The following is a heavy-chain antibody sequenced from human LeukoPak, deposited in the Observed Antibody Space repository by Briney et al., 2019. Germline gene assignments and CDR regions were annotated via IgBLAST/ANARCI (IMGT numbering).Heavy chain of an antibody. V-gene: IGHV3-23*01. CDR1: GFAFSTYA. CDR3: AKTSGSGNYYYYYYGMDV. J-gene: IGHJ6*02. D-gene: IGHD3-10*01. CDR2: ISASGSST. Sequence: PGGSLRLSCAASGFAFSTYAVSWVRQASGKGLEWASAISASGSSTFYADSVKGRFTISRDNSKNTLYLQMNSLRAEDTAVYYCAKTSGSGNYYYYYYGMDVWGQGTTVTVSS.